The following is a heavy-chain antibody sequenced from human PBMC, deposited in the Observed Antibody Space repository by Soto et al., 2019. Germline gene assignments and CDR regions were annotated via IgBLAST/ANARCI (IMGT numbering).Heavy chain of an antibody. D-gene: IGHD3-9*01. J-gene: IGHJ5*02. CDR3: ARDGDIATGYSNWLDP. CDR2: ITYDGSNK. Sequence: QVQLVESGGGVVQPGRSLRLSCAASGFTFTSYAMHWVRQAPGKGLEWVAVITYDGSNKYYADSVKGRFTISRDNTKSTLFLQMSSLRDEDTAVYYCARDGDIATGYSNWLDPWGQGTLVTVSS. CDR1: GFTFTSYA. V-gene: IGHV3-30-3*01.